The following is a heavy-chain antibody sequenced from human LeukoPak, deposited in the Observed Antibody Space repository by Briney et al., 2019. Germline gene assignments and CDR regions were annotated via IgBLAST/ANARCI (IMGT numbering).Heavy chain of an antibody. CDR1: GYAFTSYA. V-gene: IGHV7-4-1*02. CDR3: ARDHSSSWYVHWFDP. Sequence: ASVKVSCKASGYAFTSYAMNWVRQAPGQGLEWMGWINTNTGNPTYAQGFTGRFVFSLDTSVSTAYLQISSLKAEDTAVYYCARDHSSSWYVHWFDPWGQGTLVTVSS. CDR2: INTNTGNP. J-gene: IGHJ5*02. D-gene: IGHD6-13*01.